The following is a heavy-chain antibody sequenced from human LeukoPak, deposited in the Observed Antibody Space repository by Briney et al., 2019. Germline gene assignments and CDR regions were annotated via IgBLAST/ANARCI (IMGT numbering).Heavy chain of an antibody. D-gene: IGHD2-2*01. CDR1: GGTFSSYA. CDR3: ANSHSYCSSTSCSGGYYYYYMDV. CDR2: IIPIFCTA. J-gene: IGHJ6*03. Sequence: SVKVSCKASGGTFSSYAISWVRQAPGQGLEWMGGIIPIFCTANYAQKFQGRVTITADESTSTAYMELSSLRSEDTAVYYCANSHSYCSSTSCSGGYYYYYMDVWGKGTTVTISS. V-gene: IGHV1-69*13.